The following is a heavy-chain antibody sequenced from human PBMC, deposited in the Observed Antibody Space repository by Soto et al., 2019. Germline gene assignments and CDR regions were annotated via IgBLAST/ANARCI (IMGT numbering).Heavy chain of an antibody. Sequence: PGESLKISCKGSGYSFTSYWIGWVRQMPGKGLEWMGIIYPEDSDTRYSPSFQGQVTMSVDKSLATAYLQWTRLKASDTATYYCARQDCGGDCYMTYWGQGIPVTVSS. J-gene: IGHJ4*02. CDR2: IYPEDSDT. CDR1: GYSFTSYW. CDR3: ARQDCGGDCYMTY. V-gene: IGHV5-51*01. D-gene: IGHD2-21*02.